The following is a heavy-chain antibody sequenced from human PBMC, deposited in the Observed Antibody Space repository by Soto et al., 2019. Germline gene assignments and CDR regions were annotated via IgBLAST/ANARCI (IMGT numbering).Heavy chain of an antibody. CDR1: GGSISNHY. D-gene: IGHD7-27*01. J-gene: IGHJ4*02. Sequence: QVQLQESGPGLVKPSETLSLTCTVSGGSISNHYWSWIRQPPGKGLEGIGYIYYNGNTNYNPSLKGRVTMSVDTSKNHISLKLSSVTAADTAGYYCTRANWDSEYWGQGTLVTVAS. V-gene: IGHV4-59*11. CDR2: IYYNGNT. CDR3: TRANWDSEY.